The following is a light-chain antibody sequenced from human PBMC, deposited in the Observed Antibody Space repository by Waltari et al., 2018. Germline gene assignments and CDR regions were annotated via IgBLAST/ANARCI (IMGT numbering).Light chain of an antibody. CDR3: QQSYSTPRVT. J-gene: IGKJ2*01. V-gene: IGKV1-39*01. CDR1: QSIISY. Sequence: DIQMTQSPSSLSASVGDRVTITCRASQSIISYLNWYQQKPGKAPKLLIYAASSLPSGVPSRFSGSGSGTDFTLTISSLQPEDFATYYCQQSYSTPRVTFGQGTKLEIK. CDR2: AAS.